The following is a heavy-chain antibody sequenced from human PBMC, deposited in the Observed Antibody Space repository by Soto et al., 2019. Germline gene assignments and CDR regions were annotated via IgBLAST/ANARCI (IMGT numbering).Heavy chain of an antibody. CDR3: AREFRDTGYYDY. CDR1: GGSISSGAYY. V-gene: IGHV4-31*03. CDR2: IYYSGNT. Sequence: SETLSLTCTVSGGSISSGAYYWTWIRQHPGKGLEWVGYIYYSGNTFYNPSLTSRVTISVDTSKNQFSLKLTSVTAADTAVYYCAREFRDTGYYDYWGQGTLVTVS. D-gene: IGHD3-10*01. J-gene: IGHJ4*02.